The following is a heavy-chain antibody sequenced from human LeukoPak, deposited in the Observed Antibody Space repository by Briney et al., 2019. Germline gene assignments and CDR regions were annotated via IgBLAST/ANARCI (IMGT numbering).Heavy chain of an antibody. V-gene: IGHV1-2*02. Sequence: ASVKVSCKASGYTFTGYYMHWVRQAPGQGLEWMGWINPNSGGTNYAQKFQGRVTMTRDTSISTAYMELSRLRSDDTAVYYCARDRAVAGTGRAFDIWGQGTMVTVSS. J-gene: IGHJ3*02. CDR1: GYTFTGYY. D-gene: IGHD6-19*01. CDR2: INPNSGGT. CDR3: ARDRAVAGTGRAFDI.